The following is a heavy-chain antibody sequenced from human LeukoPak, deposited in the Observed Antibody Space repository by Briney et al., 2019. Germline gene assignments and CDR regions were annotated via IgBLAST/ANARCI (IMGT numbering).Heavy chain of an antibody. J-gene: IGHJ4*02. D-gene: IGHD6-13*01. CDR2: IYTRGST. CDR3: ARGIGSWYYFDY. Sequence: PSETLSLTCTVSGGSINSYYWSWIRQPAGKGLEWIGRIYTRGSTTYTPSLKSRVTMSVDTSKNQFSLKLSSVTPADTAVYYCARGIGSWYYFDYWGQGTLVTVSS. CDR1: GGSINSYY. V-gene: IGHV4-4*07.